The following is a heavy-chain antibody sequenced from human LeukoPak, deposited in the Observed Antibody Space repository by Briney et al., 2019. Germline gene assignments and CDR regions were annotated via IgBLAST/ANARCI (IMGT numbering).Heavy chain of an antibody. D-gene: IGHD3-9*01. Sequence: SGTLSLTCAVSGGSISSSNWWSWVRQPPGKGLEWIGEIYHSGSTNYNPSLKSRVTISVDKSKNQSSLKLSSVTAADTAVYYCARGGYYDILTGYYPLFDYWGQGTLVTVSS. J-gene: IGHJ4*02. V-gene: IGHV4-4*02. CDR1: GGSISSSNW. CDR3: ARGGYYDILTGYYPLFDY. CDR2: IYHSGST.